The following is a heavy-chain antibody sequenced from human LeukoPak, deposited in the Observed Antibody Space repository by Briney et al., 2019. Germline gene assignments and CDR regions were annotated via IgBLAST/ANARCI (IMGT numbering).Heavy chain of an antibody. Sequence: SETLSLSCAVYGGSFSGYYWSWIRQPPGKGLEWIGEINHSGSTNYNPSLKSQVTISVDTSKNQFSLKLSSVTAADTAVYYCARGLSVPQGTRKLQRFDPWGQGTLVTVSS. D-gene: IGHD4-11*01. CDR2: INHSGST. J-gene: IGHJ5*02. V-gene: IGHV4-34*01. CDR3: ARGLSVPQGTRKLQRFDP. CDR1: GGSFSGYY.